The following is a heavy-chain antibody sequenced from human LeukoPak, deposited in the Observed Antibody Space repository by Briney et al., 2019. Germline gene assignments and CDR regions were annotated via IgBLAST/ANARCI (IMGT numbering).Heavy chain of an antibody. CDR1: GFTFSSHW. J-gene: IGHJ4*02. D-gene: IGHD6-13*01. Sequence: GGSLRLSCAASGFTFSSHWMHWVRQAPGKGLVWVSRINSDGSSISYADSVKGRFTISRDNAKNTLYLQMDSLRAEDTAVYYCAKDRSIAAAGFDYWGQGTLVTVSS. V-gene: IGHV3-74*01. CDR2: INSDGSSI. CDR3: AKDRSIAAAGFDY.